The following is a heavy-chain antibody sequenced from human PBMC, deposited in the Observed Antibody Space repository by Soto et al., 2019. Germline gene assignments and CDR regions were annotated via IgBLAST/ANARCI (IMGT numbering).Heavy chain of an antibody. D-gene: IGHD2-21*02. CDR3: ARDLLGYCGTHCYPLAV. Sequence: PSETLSLTCTVSGGSISGYYWSWIRQPPGKGLEWIGYMYNTGSTVYNPSFKSRVTISVDTSKNQFSLKLNSVTAADTAVYYCARDLLGYCGTHCYPLAVWGQGTTVTVSS. V-gene: IGHV4-59*01. CDR2: MYNTGST. CDR1: GGSISGYY. J-gene: IGHJ6*02.